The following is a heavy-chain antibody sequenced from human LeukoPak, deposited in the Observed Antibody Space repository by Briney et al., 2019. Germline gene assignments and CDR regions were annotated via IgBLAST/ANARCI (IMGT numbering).Heavy chain of an antibody. Sequence: GGSLRLSCAPSGFTFDDYGMSWVRQIPGKGLEWVAGIDWNGGRTGYGDSVKGRFMISRDDAKNSLYLQMNSLRAEDTALYYCARAEASGWPFDFWGQGTLVTVSS. CDR2: IDWNGGRT. V-gene: IGHV3-20*04. CDR3: ARAEASGWPFDF. CDR1: GFTFDDYG. J-gene: IGHJ4*02. D-gene: IGHD6-19*01.